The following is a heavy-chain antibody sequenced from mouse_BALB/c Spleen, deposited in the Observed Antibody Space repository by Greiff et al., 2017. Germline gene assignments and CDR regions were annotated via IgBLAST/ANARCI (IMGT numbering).Heavy chain of an antibody. Sequence: QVQLQQSGAELVRPVVSVKISCKGSGYTFTDYAMHWVKQSHAKSLEWIGVISTYYGDASYNQKFKGKATMTVDKSSSTAYMELARLTSEDSAIYYCATLTTVVAAYWGQGTLVTVSA. V-gene: IGHV1S137*01. CDR2: ISTYYGDA. J-gene: IGHJ3*01. D-gene: IGHD1-1*01. CDR1: GYTFTDYA. CDR3: ATLTTVVAAY.